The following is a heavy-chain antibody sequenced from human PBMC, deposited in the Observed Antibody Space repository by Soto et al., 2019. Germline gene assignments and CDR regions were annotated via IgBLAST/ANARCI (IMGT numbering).Heavy chain of an antibody. CDR3: VRGRSFDFASTPPPTFGP. J-gene: IGHJ5*02. CDR1: GFILSTHD. CDR2: IGTLGDT. Sequence: QLVASGGGLVQPGGSLRLSCVASGFILSTHDLHWVRDTPGEGLEWVSGIGTLGDTFYGASVKGRFTISRENAKNSLYLQMNSLTVGDTAVYYGVRGRSFDFASTPPPTFGPWGQGTLVTVSS. V-gene: IGHV3-13*01. D-gene: IGHD3-9*01.